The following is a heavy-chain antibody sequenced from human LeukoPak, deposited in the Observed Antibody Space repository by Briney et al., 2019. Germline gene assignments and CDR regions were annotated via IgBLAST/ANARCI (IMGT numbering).Heavy chain of an antibody. Sequence: GGSLRLSCAASEFTFSTNYMTWVRQAPGKGLEWVSFIYSGGGTNYADSVKGRFTISRDNSKNTLYLQMNSLRAEDTAIYYCARDPLMSYDSSGYYLRTFDYWGQGTLVTVSS. CDR2: IYSGGGT. V-gene: IGHV3-53*01. D-gene: IGHD3-22*01. J-gene: IGHJ4*02. CDR1: EFTFSTNY. CDR3: ARDPLMSYDSSGYYLRTFDY.